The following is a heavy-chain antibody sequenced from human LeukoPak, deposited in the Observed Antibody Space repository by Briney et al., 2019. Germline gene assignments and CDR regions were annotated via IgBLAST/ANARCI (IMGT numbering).Heavy chain of an antibody. J-gene: IGHJ3*02. Sequence: SVKVSSKASGGTFSSYAISWVRQAPGQGLEWMGGIIPIFGTANYAQKFQGRVTIPTDESPSTAYMERSSLRSEDTAVYYCARNPCGGGCDSDPNDAFDIWGQGTMVTVSS. CDR3: ARNPCGGGCDSDPNDAFDI. CDR2: IIPIFGTA. D-gene: IGHD2-21*02. V-gene: IGHV1-69*05. CDR1: GGTFSSYA.